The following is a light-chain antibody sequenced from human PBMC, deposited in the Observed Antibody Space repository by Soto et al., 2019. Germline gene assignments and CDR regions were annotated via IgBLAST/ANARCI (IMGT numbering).Light chain of an antibody. CDR2: DAS. CDR1: QRISTN. Sequence: IVMTQSPDTLSVSPGEGATLSCRASQRISTNLAWYQQRPGQAPRLLIYDASPRATGIPARFSGSGSGTEFTLTISSLQSEDSAVYYCQQYHNRPSFGPGTKVEIK. CDR3: QQYHNRPS. J-gene: IGKJ3*01. V-gene: IGKV3D-15*01.